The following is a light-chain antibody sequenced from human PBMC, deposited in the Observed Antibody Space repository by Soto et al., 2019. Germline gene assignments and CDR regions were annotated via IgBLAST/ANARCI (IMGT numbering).Light chain of an antibody. V-gene: IGKV3-15*01. CDR3: RQYYSTPWT. J-gene: IGKJ1*01. CDR2: AAS. Sequence: EIVLTQSPGTLSLSPGERATLSCRASQSVSNNYLAWYQQKPGQAPRLLIYAASTRATGIPARFSGSGSGTEFTLTISSLQAEDVAIYYCRQYYSTPWTFGQGTKVDIK. CDR1: QSVSNN.